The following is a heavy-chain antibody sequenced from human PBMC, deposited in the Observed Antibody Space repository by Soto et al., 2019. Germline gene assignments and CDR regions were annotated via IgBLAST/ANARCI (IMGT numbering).Heavy chain of an antibody. CDR3: ARELGIHLLDY. J-gene: IGHJ4*02. Sequence: QVQLVQSGAEVKKPGASVKVSCKASGYTFTGYYMHWVRQAPGQGLEWMGWINPNSGGTNYAQKIQGWVSMTRDTSISTAYMELSRLRSDDTAVYYCARELGIHLLDYWGQGTLVTVSS. CDR1: GYTFTGYY. CDR2: INPNSGGT. V-gene: IGHV1-2*04. D-gene: IGHD7-27*01.